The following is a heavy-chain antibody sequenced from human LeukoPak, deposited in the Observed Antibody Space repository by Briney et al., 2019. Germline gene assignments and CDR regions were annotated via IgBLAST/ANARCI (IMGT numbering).Heavy chain of an antibody. D-gene: IGHD6-19*01. J-gene: IGHJ4*02. Sequence: SETLSLTCTVSGGSISSSSYYWGWIRQPPGKGLEWIGNIFYAGSTYYNPSLKSRVIISVDTSKNQFSLKLSSVTAADTAVYYCARDSSGWYADYWGQGILVTVSS. CDR3: ARDSSGWYADY. CDR2: IFYAGST. CDR1: GGSISSSSYY. V-gene: IGHV4-39*07.